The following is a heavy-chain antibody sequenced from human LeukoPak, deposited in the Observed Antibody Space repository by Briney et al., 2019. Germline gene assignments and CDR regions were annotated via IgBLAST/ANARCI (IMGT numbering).Heavy chain of an antibody. CDR2: IYYSGSS. J-gene: IGHJ4*02. CDR1: GGSISSGDYY. V-gene: IGHV4-30-4*01. CDR3: ASTKRGKYCSSTSCYIFDY. Sequence: SQTLSLTCTVSGGSISSGDYYWSWIRQPPGKGLEWIGYIYYSGSSYYNPSLKSRVTISVDTSKNQSSLKLSSVTAADTAVYYCASTKRGKYCSSTSCYIFDYWGQGTLVTVSS. D-gene: IGHD2-2*02.